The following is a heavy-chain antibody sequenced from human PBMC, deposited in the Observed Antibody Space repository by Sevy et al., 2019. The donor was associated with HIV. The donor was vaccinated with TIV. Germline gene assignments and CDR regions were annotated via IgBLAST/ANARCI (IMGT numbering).Heavy chain of an antibody. CDR1: GLIFSIYT. V-gene: IGHV3-30-3*01. CDR3: ASSYSSGWYYFDY. Sequence: GGSLRLSCAASGLIFSIYTMHWVRQAPGKGLEWVAVISYDGSNKYFADSVKGRFTISRDNSKNTLYLQMNSLRAEDTAVYYCASSYSSGWYYFDYWGQGTLVTVSS. D-gene: IGHD6-19*01. J-gene: IGHJ4*02. CDR2: ISYDGSNK.